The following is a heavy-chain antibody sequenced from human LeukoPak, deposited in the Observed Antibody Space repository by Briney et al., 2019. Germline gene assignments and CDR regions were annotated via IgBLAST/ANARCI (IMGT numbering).Heavy chain of an antibody. D-gene: IGHD6-13*01. CDR2: ISGYNGNT. V-gene: IGHV1-18*01. Sequence: ASVKVSRKASGYTFTSYGISWVRQAPGQGLEWMGWISGYNGNTNYAQKLQGRVTMTTDTSTSTAYMELRSLRFDDTAVYYCARGSSSWSIYGMDVWGQGTTVTVSS. CDR3: ARGSSSWSIYGMDV. J-gene: IGHJ6*02. CDR1: GYTFTSYG.